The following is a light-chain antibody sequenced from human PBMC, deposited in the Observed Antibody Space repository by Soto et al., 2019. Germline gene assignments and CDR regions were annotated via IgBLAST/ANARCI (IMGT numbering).Light chain of an antibody. V-gene: IGLV3-21*02. CDR3: QVWDNYSAS. Sequence: SYELTQAPSVSVAPGQTASITCGGDNIVSRSVHWYQQKPGQAPVVVVNDDSDRPSGIPERFSGSNSGNTATLTISRVEAGDEADYYCQVWDNYSASFGGGTKLTVL. J-gene: IGLJ2*01. CDR2: DDS. CDR1: NIVSRS.